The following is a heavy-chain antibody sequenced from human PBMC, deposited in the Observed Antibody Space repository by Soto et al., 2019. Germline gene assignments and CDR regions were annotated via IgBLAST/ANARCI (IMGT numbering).Heavy chain of an antibody. J-gene: IGHJ5*02. CDR3: ARARATAPGGLTWSGP. Sequence: QVQLVQSGAEVKRPGASVQLSCKASGYTFTKFNIHWLRQAPGHSLEWMGWINGGAGPMRSSQNFQDRLTITRDTAATPVSMKLRSPRSADTAAYHCARARATAPGGLTWSGPWGQGTPVTVSS. D-gene: IGHD2-15*01. CDR2: INGGAGPM. V-gene: IGHV1-3*01. CDR1: GYTFTKFN.